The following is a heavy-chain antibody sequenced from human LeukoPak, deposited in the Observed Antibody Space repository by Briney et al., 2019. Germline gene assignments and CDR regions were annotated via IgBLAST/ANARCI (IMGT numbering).Heavy chain of an antibody. CDR1: GGTFSSYA. CDR3: ARDWGYCSGGSCYRGAFDI. Sequence: ASVKVSCKASGGTFSSYAISWVRQAPGQGLEWMGLINPSGGSTSYAQKFQGRVSMTRDMSTSTVFMELSSLRSEDTAVYYCARDWGYCSGGSCYRGAFDIWGQGTMVTVSS. V-gene: IGHV1-46*01. CDR2: INPSGGST. D-gene: IGHD2-15*01. J-gene: IGHJ3*02.